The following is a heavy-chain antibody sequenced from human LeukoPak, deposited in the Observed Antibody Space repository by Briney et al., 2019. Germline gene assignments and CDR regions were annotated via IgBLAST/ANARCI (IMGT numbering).Heavy chain of an antibody. D-gene: IGHD3-22*01. CDR1: GYTFTGYY. CDR3: ARDQLVTMIVVAPDDAFDI. J-gene: IGHJ3*02. Sequence: ASVTVSCTASGYTFTGYYMHWVRQAPGQGLEWMGRINPNSGGTNYAQKFQGRVTMTRDTSISTAYMELSRLRSDDTAVYYCARDQLVTMIVVAPDDAFDIWGQGTMVTVSS. V-gene: IGHV1-2*06. CDR2: INPNSGGT.